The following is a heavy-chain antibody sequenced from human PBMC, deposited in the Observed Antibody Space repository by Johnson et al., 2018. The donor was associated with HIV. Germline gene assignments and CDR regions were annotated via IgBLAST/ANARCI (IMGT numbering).Heavy chain of an antibody. J-gene: IGHJ3*01. CDR1: GFTFSDHY. Sequence: EVQLVESGGGLVRPGGSLRLSCAASGFTFSDHYMDWVRQAPGKGLEWVGRTRNKANSYTTEYAASGKGRFTISRDDSKNSLYMHMNSLRGDDTAIYFCAHSGSPGVAARLWDAFDVWGQGTTVTVSS. CDR2: TRNKANSYTT. V-gene: IGHV3-72*01. CDR3: AHSGSPGVAARLWDAFDV. D-gene: IGHD6-6*01.